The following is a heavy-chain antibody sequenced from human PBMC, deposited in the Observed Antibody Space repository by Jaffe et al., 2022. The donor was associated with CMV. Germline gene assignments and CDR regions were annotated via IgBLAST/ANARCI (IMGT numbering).Heavy chain of an antibody. V-gene: IGHV2-70*01. CDR3: ARMPGGSYYRGFLDS. CDR2: IDWDDDK. J-gene: IGHJ4*02. CDR1: GFSLATSGMC. D-gene: IGHD1-26*01. Sequence: QVTLRESGPALVKPTQTLTLTCTFSGFSLATSGMCVSWIRQPPGKALEWLALIDWDDDKYFNTSLKTRLTISKDTSKNLVVLTMTNMDPVDTATYYCARMPGGSYYRGFLDSWGQGTLVTVSS.